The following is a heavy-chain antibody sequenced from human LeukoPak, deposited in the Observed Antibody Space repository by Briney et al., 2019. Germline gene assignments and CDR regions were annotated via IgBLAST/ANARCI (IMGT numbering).Heavy chain of an antibody. J-gene: IGHJ3*02. D-gene: IGHD4-23*01. CDR3: ARDWRTTVVTPDAFDI. CDR2: LYYSGST. Sequence: SETLSLTCTVSGGSISSGSYYWSWIRQPAGKGLEWIGYLYYSGSTNYNPSLKSRVTISIDTSKNQFSLKLSSVTAADTAVYYCARDWRTTVVTPDAFDIWGQGTMVTVSS. CDR1: GGSISSGSYY. V-gene: IGHV4-61*10.